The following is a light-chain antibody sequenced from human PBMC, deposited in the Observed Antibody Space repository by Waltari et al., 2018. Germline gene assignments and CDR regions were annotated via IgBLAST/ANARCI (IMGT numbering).Light chain of an antibody. Sequence: QLVLTQSPSASASLGASVKLTCTLDSGHSNNIVAWLQRRPEKGPRYLMKVNIDGSHTKGDDIPDRFSGSSSGPGRYLTISSLQSEDEADYYCQTGGHGTWVFGGGTKLTVV. CDR2: VNIDGSH. CDR3: QTGGHGTWV. CDR1: SGHSNNI. J-gene: IGLJ3*02. V-gene: IGLV4-69*01.